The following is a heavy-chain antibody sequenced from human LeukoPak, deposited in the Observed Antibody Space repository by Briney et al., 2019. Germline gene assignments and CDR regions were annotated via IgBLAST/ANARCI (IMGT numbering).Heavy chain of an antibody. CDR1: GSIFSTTW. V-gene: IGHV3-7*03. CDR2: INPDGAVK. CDR3: ARDFAYSRLDS. J-gene: IGHJ4*02. Sequence: PGGSLRLSCAASGSIFSTTWMNWVRQAPGKGLEWVASINPDGAVKDHAHSLKGRFTISRDNAENSLYLQMNSLRAEDTALYYCARDFAYSRLDSWGQGTLVAVSS. D-gene: IGHD6-13*01.